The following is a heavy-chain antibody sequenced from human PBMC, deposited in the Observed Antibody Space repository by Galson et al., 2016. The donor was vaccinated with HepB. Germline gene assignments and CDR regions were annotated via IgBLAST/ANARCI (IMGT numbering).Heavy chain of an antibody. V-gene: IGHV3-23*01. CDR1: GFTFSSYS. CDR2: ISGDGGST. D-gene: IGHD6-19*01. Sequence: SLRLSCAASGFTFSSYSLNWVRQAPGKGLEWVSAISGDGGSTYYAGSVQGRFTSSRDRSTNTMYLQMNSLRTDDTAVSYCARFTQEWLDRVYYFDYWGQGTLVTVSS. CDR3: ARFTQEWLDRVYYFDY. J-gene: IGHJ4*02.